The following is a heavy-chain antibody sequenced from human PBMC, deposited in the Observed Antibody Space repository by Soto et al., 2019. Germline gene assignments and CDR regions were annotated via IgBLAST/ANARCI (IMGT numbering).Heavy chain of an antibody. J-gene: IGHJ5*02. Sequence: GESLKISCKGSGYRFTSYWIGWVRQMPGKGLERMGIIYPGDSDTRYSPSFQGQVTISADKSISTAYMELSSLRSEDTAVYYCATSVVVIAENWFDPWGQGTLVTVSS. CDR1: GYRFTSYW. CDR2: IYPGDSDT. V-gene: IGHV5-51*01. D-gene: IGHD2-21*01. CDR3: ATSVVVIAENWFDP.